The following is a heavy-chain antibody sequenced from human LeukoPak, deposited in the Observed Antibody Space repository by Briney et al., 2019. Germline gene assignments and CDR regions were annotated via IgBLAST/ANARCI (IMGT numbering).Heavy chain of an antibody. V-gene: IGHV1-2*02. D-gene: IGHD2-15*01. CDR2: INPNSGGT. CDR3: AILVVAATFDY. Sequence: GASVKVSCKASGYTFTGSYMHWVRQAPGQRLEWMGWINPNSGGTNYAQKFQGRVTMTRDTSISTAYMELSRLRSDDTAVYYCAILVVAATFDYWGQGTLVTVSS. J-gene: IGHJ4*02. CDR1: GYTFTGSY.